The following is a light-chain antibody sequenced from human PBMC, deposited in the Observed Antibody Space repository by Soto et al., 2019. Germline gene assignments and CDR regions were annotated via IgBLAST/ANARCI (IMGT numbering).Light chain of an antibody. J-gene: IGKJ3*01. Sequence: DIPMTQSPSSLSASVGASVSITCQASQDIRTSSSWSQQKPGRAPKLLIYGASNLETGVPSRFRGGGSGRDFTFPISSLQPEDIATYYCQQYDNLPPFTFGPGTKVDIK. V-gene: IGKV1-33*01. CDR3: QQYDNLPPFT. CDR1: QDIRTS. CDR2: GAS.